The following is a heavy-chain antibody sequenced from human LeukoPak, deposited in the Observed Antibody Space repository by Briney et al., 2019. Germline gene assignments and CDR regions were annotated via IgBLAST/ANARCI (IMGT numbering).Heavy chain of an antibody. Sequence: GSLRLSCAASGFTFSSYAMSWVRQAPGKGLEWVSAISGSGGSTYYADSVKGRFTISRDNSKNTLYLQMNSLRAEDTAVYYCAKDSSGYYGPYYYYYMDVWGKGTTVTVSS. CDR2: ISGSGGST. V-gene: IGHV3-23*01. D-gene: IGHD3-22*01. J-gene: IGHJ6*03. CDR1: GFTFSSYA. CDR3: AKDSSGYYGPYYYYYMDV.